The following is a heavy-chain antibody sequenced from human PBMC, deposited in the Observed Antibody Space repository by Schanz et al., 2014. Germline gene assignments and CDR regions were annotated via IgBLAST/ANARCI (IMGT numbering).Heavy chain of an antibody. CDR2: IWYDGNNK. V-gene: IGHV3-33*08. D-gene: IGHD4-17*01. Sequence: QLVESGGDVVQPGGSLRLSCSVSGLTFTSNVIHWVRQAPGKGLEWVAVIWYDGNNKFYADSVKGRFTFSRDNAKNTLFLQMNSLRAEDTAVYYCGRDSGYGDYVDYWGQGTLVTVSS. CDR1: GLTFTSNV. J-gene: IGHJ4*02. CDR3: GRDSGYGDYVDY.